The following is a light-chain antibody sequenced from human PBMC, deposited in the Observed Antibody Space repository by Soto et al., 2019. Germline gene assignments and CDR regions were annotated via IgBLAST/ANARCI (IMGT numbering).Light chain of an antibody. CDR2: DVS. Sequence: ALTQPASVSGSPGQSITISCTGTSSDVGGYNYVSWYQQHPGKAPKLMIYDVSNRPSGVSNRFSGSKSGNTASLTISGLQAEDEADYYCSSYTSSSTLVVFGGGTK. CDR1: SSDVGGYNY. V-gene: IGLV2-14*01. CDR3: SSYTSSSTLVV. J-gene: IGLJ2*01.